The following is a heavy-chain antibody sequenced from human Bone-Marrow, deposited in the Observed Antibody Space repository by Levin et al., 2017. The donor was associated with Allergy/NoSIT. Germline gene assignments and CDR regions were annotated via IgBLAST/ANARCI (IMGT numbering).Heavy chain of an antibody. D-gene: IGHD4-23*01. CDR3: ARHKDYGGNGYYYYGMDV. V-gene: IGHV3-9*01. CDR1: GFTFTDYA. CDR2: VSWNSGTI. J-gene: IGHJ6*02. Sequence: LSLTCAASGFTFTDYAIHWIRQAPGRGLEWGSGVSWNSGTIGYADSVKGRFTISRDNAKNSLYLQMNSLRTEDTALYFCARHKDYGGNGYYYYGMDVWGQGTTVTVSS.